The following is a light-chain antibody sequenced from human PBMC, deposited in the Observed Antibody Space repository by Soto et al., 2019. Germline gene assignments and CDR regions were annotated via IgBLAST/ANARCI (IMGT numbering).Light chain of an antibody. V-gene: IGKV1-39*01. Sequence: DIQMTQSPSSLSASVGDRVTITCRASQSISSYLNWYQQKPGKAPKVVIYSGSSLQSGVPSRFSGSGSGTDFTLTISSLQPEDFATYYCQQSYSNPVTFGGGTKVEIK. CDR1: QSISSY. CDR2: SGS. J-gene: IGKJ4*01. CDR3: QQSYSNPVT.